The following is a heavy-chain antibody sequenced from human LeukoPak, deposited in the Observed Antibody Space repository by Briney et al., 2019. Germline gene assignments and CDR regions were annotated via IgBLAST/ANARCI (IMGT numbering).Heavy chain of an antibody. CDR2: IYPADSDT. V-gene: IGHV5-51*01. CDR1: GYSFTNYW. Sequence: GESLKISCKGSGYSFTNYWIGWVRQMPGKGLEWMGIIYPADSDTRYSPSFQDQVTISADKSISTAYLQWSSLKASDTAMYYCARRNTLLWFGEENWFDPWGQGTLVTVSS. J-gene: IGHJ5*02. CDR3: ARRNTLLWFGEENWFDP. D-gene: IGHD3-10*01.